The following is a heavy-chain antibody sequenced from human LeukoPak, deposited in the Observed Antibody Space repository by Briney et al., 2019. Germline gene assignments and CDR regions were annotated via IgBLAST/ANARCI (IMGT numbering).Heavy chain of an antibody. D-gene: IGHD5-24*01. CDR1: ENTFTAYL. J-gene: IGHJ3*01. Sequence: ASVKVSSKPSENTFTAYLMHGVGQPPGKGLNGMGWINPNSGGTNYAQKFQGRVTMTRDTSISTAYMELSRLRSDDTAVYYCANADGEKDAFDVWGQGTMVTVSS. CDR2: INPNSGGT. V-gene: IGHV1-2*02. CDR3: ANADGEKDAFDV.